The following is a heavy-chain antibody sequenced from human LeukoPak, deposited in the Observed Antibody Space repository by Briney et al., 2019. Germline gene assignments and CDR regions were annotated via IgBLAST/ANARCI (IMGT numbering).Heavy chain of an antibody. J-gene: IGHJ5*02. CDR3: ARSAWLVAWFDP. Sequence: ASVKVSCKASGYTFTSYVISWVRQAPGQGREWMGWISAYNGNTNYAQKLQGRVTMTTDTSTSTAYMELRSLRSDDTAVYYCARSAWLVAWFDPWGQGTLVTVSS. CDR1: GYTFTSYV. V-gene: IGHV1-18*01. D-gene: IGHD6-19*01. CDR2: ISAYNGNT.